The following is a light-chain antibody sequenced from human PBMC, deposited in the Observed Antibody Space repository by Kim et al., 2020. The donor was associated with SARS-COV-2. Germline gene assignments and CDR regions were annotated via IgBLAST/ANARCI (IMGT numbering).Light chain of an antibody. CDR3: QQYGISPFT. J-gene: IGKJ3*01. V-gene: IGKV3-20*01. CDR1: QSVSRGY. CDR2: GAS. Sequence: SPGERATLSCRARQSVSRGYLAWYQQKAGQAPRLLISGASSRATGIPDRFSGSGSGTDFTLTISRLEPEDFAVYYCQQYGISPFTFGPGTKVDIK.